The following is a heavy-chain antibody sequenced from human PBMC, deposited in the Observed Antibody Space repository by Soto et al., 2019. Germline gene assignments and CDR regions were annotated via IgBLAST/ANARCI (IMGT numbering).Heavy chain of an antibody. CDR3: ARDRPSRWELLLSSRSVAFDI. CDR1: GYTFTSYG. V-gene: IGHV1-18*01. D-gene: IGHD1-26*01. Sequence: ASVKVSCKASGYTFTSYGISWVRQAPGQGLEWMGWISAYNGNTNYAQKLQGRVTMTTDTSTSTAYMELRSLRSDDTAVYYCARDRPSRWELLLSSRSVAFDIWGQGTMVTVSS. CDR2: ISAYNGNT. J-gene: IGHJ3*02.